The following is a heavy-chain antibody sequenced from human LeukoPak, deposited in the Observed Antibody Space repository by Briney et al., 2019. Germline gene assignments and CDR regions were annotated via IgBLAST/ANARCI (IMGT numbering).Heavy chain of an antibody. Sequence: GASVKVSCKASGGTFSSYAISWVRQAPGQGLEWMGGIIPIFGTANYAQKFQGRVTITADESTSTAYMELSSLRSEDTAVYYCARAPRIAVAGTSDYYYYGMDVWGQGTTVTVSS. CDR1: GGTFSSYA. J-gene: IGHJ6*02. CDR2: IIPIFGTA. CDR3: ARAPRIAVAGTSDYYYYGMDV. V-gene: IGHV1-69*13. D-gene: IGHD6-19*01.